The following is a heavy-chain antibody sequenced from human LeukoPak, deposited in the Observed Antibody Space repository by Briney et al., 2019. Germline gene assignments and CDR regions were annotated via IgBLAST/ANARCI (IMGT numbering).Heavy chain of an antibody. Sequence: GGSLRLSCAASGFTFSSYEMNWVRQAPGKGLEWVSYISSSGSTIYYADSVKGRFTISRDNSKNTLYLQMNSLRAEDTAVYYCAKALLLWFGDGDYWGQGTLVTVSS. CDR1: GFTFSSYE. V-gene: IGHV3-48*03. J-gene: IGHJ4*02. CDR2: ISSSGSTI. CDR3: AKALLLWFGDGDY. D-gene: IGHD3-10*01.